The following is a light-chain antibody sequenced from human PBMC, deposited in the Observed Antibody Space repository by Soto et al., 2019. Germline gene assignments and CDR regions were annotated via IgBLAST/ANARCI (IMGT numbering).Light chain of an antibody. J-gene: IGLJ3*02. V-gene: IGLV1-44*01. CDR2: RTD. CDR1: GCNIGTNT. Sequence: QSVLTQPPSASGTPGQRVTISCSGSGCNIGTNTVNWYQQLPGTAPKLLIYRTDQRPAGIPDRFSGSTSGTSASLDISGLQSDDEADYYCTAWDGSLDGRVFGGGTKVTVL. CDR3: TAWDGSLDGRV.